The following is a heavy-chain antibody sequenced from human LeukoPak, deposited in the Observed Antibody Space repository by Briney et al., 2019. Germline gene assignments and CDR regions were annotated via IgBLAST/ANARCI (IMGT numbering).Heavy chain of an antibody. V-gene: IGHV5-51*01. D-gene: IGHD2-2*01. CDR3: ARHVCSSTSCHYSY. Sequence: GESLKITCKGSGYSFTSYWIGWVRQMPGKGLEWMGIIYPGDSDTRYSPSFQGQVTISADKSISTAYLQWSSLKASDNAMYYCARHVCSSTSCHYSYWGQGTLVTVSS. CDR1: GYSFTSYW. CDR2: IYPGDSDT. J-gene: IGHJ4*02.